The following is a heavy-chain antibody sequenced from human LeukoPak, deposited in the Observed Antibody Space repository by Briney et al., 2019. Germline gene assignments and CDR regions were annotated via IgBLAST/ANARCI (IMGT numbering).Heavy chain of an antibody. V-gene: IGHV4-59*01. CDR2: IYYRGTT. CDR3: ARNGAAMVKWTILYYYMDV. CDR1: GASIDSYY. J-gene: IGHJ6*03. D-gene: IGHD5-18*01. Sequence: PSETLSLTCTISGASIDSYYWSWIRQPPGKGLEWIGYIYYRGTTNYNPSLKRRVTISVDTSKNQFSLKLSSVTAADTAVYYCARNGAAMVKWTILYYYMDVWGKGTTVTVSS.